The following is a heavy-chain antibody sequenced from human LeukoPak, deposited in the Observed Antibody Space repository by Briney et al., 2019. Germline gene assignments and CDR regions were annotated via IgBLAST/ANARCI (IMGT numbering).Heavy chain of an antibody. CDR3: ARGHSDGNYYFET. CDR2: MSYDGNNK. J-gene: IGHJ4*02. D-gene: IGHD5-24*01. CDR1: GFIFINYD. Sequence: PGGSVRLSCAASGFIFINYDLHGVRQAPGKGVAWVPVMSYDGNNKSYAYSVKGRFRLSRYSYKNTVFLQMNRLRGGDTAVYYCARGHSDGNYYFETWDERTLVNVSS. V-gene: IGHV3-30*03.